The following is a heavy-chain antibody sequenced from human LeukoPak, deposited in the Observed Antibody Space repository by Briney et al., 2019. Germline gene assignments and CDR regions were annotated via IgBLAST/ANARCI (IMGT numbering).Heavy chain of an antibody. D-gene: IGHD3-9*01. J-gene: IGHJ6*02. CDR1: GFTFSDYY. CDR3: ARPVDYDILTGYLDYYYGMDV. V-gene: IGHV3-11*01. Sequence: GRSLRLSCAASGFTFSDYYMSWIRQAPGKGLEWVSYISSSGSTIYYADSVKGRFTISRDNAKNSLYLQMNSLRAEDTAVYYCARPVDYDILTGYLDYYYGMDVWGQGTTVTVSS. CDR2: ISSSGSTI.